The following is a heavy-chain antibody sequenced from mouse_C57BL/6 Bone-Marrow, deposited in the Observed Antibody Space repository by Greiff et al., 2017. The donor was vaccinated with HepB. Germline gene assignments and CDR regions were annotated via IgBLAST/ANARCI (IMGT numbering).Heavy chain of an antibody. V-gene: IGHV1-69*01. Sequence: QVQLQQPGAELVMPGASVKLSCKASGYTFTSYWMHWVKQRPGKGLEWIGEIDPSDSYTNYNQKFKGKSTLTEDKSAITAYMQLSSLTSEDSAVYYCASAHYYYDSSRWYFDVCGTGTTVTVSS. D-gene: IGHD1-1*01. CDR1: GYTFTSYW. CDR3: ASAHYYYDSSRWYFDV. J-gene: IGHJ1*03. CDR2: IDPSDSYT.